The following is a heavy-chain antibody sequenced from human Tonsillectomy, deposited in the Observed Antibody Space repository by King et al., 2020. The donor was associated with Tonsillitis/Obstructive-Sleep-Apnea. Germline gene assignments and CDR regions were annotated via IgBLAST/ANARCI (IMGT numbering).Heavy chain of an antibody. CDR2: IYSGGST. CDR3: ARGTMIVVSPDDAFDI. D-gene: IGHD3-22*01. J-gene: IGHJ3*02. Sequence: QLVQSGGGLIQPGGSLRLSCAASGFTVSSNYMSWVRQAPGKGLEWVSVIYSGGSTYYENSVTGRFTISRDNSKNTLYLQMNSLRAEDTAVYYCARGTMIVVSPDDAFDIWGQGTMVTVSS. V-gene: IGHV3-53*01. CDR1: GFTVSSNY.